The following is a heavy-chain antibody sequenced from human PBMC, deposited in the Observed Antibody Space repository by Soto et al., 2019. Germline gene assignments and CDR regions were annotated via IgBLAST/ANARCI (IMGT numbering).Heavy chain of an antibody. CDR2: ISSSSSYI. CDR1: GFTFSSYS. CDR3: ARAQYSSGWYGPTFDY. J-gene: IGHJ4*02. V-gene: IGHV3-21*01. Sequence: PGGSLRLSCAASGFTFSSYSMNWVRQAPGKGLKWVSSISSSSSYIYYADSVKGRFTISRDNAKNSLYLQMNSLRAEDTAVYYCARAQYSSGWYGPTFDYWGQGTLVTVSS. D-gene: IGHD6-19*01.